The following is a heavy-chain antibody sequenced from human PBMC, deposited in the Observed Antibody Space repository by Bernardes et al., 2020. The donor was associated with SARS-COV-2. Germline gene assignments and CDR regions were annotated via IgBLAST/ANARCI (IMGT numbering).Heavy chain of an antibody. CDR3: ARHPSVYYDSSGPRGAFDI. D-gene: IGHD3-22*01. Sequence: GASLKTSRKGSGYSLTRYWNGWVRPIPGKGLEWMGIIYPGDSDIRYSPSFQGQVTISADKSISTAYLQWSSLKASDTAMYYCARHPSVYYDSSGPRGAFDIWGQGTMVTVSS. CDR2: IYPGDSDI. V-gene: IGHV5-51*01. CDR1: GYSLTRYW. J-gene: IGHJ3*02.